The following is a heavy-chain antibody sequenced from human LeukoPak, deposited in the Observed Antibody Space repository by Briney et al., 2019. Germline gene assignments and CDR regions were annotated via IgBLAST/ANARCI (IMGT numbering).Heavy chain of an antibody. J-gene: IGHJ4*02. CDR3: AKGPAGYYGSGSYPRG. CDR2: ISGSGGST. V-gene: IGHV3-23*01. D-gene: IGHD3-10*01. Sequence: GGSLRLSCAASGLTFSSYAMSWVRQAPGKGLEWVSAISGSGGSTYYADSVKGRFTISRDNSKNTLYLQMNSLRAEDTAVYYCAKGPAGYYGSGSYPRGWGQGTLVTVSS. CDR1: GLTFSSYA.